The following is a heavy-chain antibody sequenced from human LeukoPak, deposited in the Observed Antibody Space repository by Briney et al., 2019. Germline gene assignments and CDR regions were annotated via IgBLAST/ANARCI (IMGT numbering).Heavy chain of an antibody. CDR1: RYTFTSYD. J-gene: IGHJ5*02. CDR3: ARKNYGSTRWFDP. CDR2: MNPNSGNT. D-gene: IGHD3-10*01. Sequence: EASVKVSCKASRYTFTSYDINWVRQATGQGLEWMGWMNPNSGNTGYAQKFQGRVTMTRNTSISTAYMELSRLRSEDTAVYYCARKNYGSTRWFDPWRQGTLVTVSS. V-gene: IGHV1-8*01.